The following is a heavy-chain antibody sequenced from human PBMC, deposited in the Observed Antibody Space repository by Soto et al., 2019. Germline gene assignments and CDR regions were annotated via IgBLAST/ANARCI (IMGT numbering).Heavy chain of an antibody. CDR2: IGVTNES. CDR1: GFTFSTYD. D-gene: IGHD3-22*01. Sequence: PGGSLRLSCAASGFTFSTYDIHWVRQVMGKRLEWVSAIGVTNESYYSGSVKGRFTISRENAKNSLYLQMNSLRTGDTAVYYCARGNFYDRGGYYVTQWHFDLWGRGTLVTVSS. CDR3: ARGNFYDRGGYYVTQWHFDL. J-gene: IGHJ2*01. V-gene: IGHV3-13*01.